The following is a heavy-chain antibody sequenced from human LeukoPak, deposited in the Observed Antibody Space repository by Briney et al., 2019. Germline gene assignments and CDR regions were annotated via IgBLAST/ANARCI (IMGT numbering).Heavy chain of an antibody. J-gene: IGHJ5*02. CDR3: ARGRPASFDP. V-gene: IGHV1-8*03. Sequence: ASVKVPCKASGYTFTSYDINWVRQATGQGLEWLGWMNPNSGNTGYAQKFQGRVTITRDTSINTAYMELSNLRSEDTAVYYCARGRPASFDPWGQGTLVTVSS. CDR1: GYTFTSYD. CDR2: MNPNSGNT. D-gene: IGHD2-2*01.